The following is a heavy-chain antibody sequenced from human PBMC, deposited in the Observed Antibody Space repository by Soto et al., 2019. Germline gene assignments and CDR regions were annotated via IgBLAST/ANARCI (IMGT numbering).Heavy chain of an antibody. CDR3: ARREHCSSTSCYFDDY. D-gene: IGHD2-2*01. CDR1: GYSFTSYW. Sequence: GESLKISCKGSGYSFTSYWIGWVRQMPGKGLEWMGIIYPGDSDTRYSPSFQGQVTISADKSISTAYLQWSSLKASDTAMYYCARREHCSSTSCYFDDYWGQGTLVTVSS. CDR2: IYPGDSDT. V-gene: IGHV5-51*01. J-gene: IGHJ4*02.